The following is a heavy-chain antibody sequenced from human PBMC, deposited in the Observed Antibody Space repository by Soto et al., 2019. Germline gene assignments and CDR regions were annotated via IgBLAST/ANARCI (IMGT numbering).Heavy chain of an antibody. V-gene: IGHV4-34*01. J-gene: IGHJ4*02. CDR2: INHSGST. CDR1: GGSFSGYY. D-gene: IGHD3-22*01. Sequence: LSLTCAVYGGSFSGYYWSWIRQPPGKGLEWIGEINHSGSTNYNPSLKSRVTISVDTSKNQFSLKLSSVTAADTAVYYCARALNYYYYYDSSGYAIWGQGTLVTVSS. CDR3: ARALNYYYYYDSSGYAI.